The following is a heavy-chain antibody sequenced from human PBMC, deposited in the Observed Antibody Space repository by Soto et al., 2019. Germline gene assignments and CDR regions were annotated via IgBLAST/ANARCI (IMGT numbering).Heavy chain of an antibody. CDR1: GYTFTSYG. D-gene: IGHD6-19*01. Sequence: KASGYTFTSYGISWVRQAPGQGLEWMGWISAYNGNTNYAQKLQGRVTMTTDTSTSTAYMELRSLRSDDTAVYYCARDFAGIAVAGDFDYWGQGTLVTVSS. J-gene: IGHJ4*02. V-gene: IGHV1-18*01. CDR2: ISAYNGNT. CDR3: ARDFAGIAVAGDFDY.